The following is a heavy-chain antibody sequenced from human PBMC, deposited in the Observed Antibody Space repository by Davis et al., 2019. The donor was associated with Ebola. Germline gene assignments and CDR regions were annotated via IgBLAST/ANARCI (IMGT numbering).Heavy chain of an antibody. CDR1: GGSFSGYY. CDR2: INHSGST. D-gene: IGHD5-12*01. Sequence: MPSETLSLTCAVYGGSFSGYYWSWIRQPPGKGLEWIGEINHSGSTNYNPSLKSRVTISVDTSKNQFSLKLSSVTAADTAVYYCARASGFAYYYYGMDVWGQGTTVTVSS. V-gene: IGHV4-34*01. CDR3: ARASGFAYYYYGMDV. J-gene: IGHJ6*02.